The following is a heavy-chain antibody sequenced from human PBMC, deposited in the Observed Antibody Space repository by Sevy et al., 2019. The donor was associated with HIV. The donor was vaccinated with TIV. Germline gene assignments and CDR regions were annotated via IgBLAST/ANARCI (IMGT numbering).Heavy chain of an antibody. Sequence: SETLSLTCAVYGGSFSGYYWSCIRQPPGRGLEWIGEINHSGSTNYNPSLKSRVTISEDTSKNQFYLKLSSVTAADTAVYYCARHCGSTSCSHAFDIWGQGTVVTVSS. CDR3: ARHCGSTSCSHAFDI. CDR1: GGSFSGYY. CDR2: INHSGST. V-gene: IGHV4-34*01. D-gene: IGHD2-2*01. J-gene: IGHJ3*02.